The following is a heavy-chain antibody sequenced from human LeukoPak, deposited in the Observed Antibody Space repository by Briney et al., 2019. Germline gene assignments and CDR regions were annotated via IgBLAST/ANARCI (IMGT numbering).Heavy chain of an antibody. CDR2: IRSTPDGGAT. CDR1: GFTFISSW. Sequence: GGSLRLSCAASGFTFISSWTTWVRQAPGKGLEWVGRIRSTPDGGATDYAAPVKGRFTISRDDSKNTLYLQMSSLRTEDTAVYYCATDLHFGYCTATSCANYWGQGTLVTVSS. J-gene: IGHJ4*02. D-gene: IGHD2-2*03. CDR3: ATDLHFGYCTATSCANY. V-gene: IGHV3-15*01.